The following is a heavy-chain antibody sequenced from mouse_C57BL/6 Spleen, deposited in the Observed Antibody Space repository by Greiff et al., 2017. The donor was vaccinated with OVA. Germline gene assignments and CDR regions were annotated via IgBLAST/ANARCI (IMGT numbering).Heavy chain of an antibody. D-gene: IGHD2-1*01. J-gene: IGHJ2*01. CDR1: GFTFSSYA. CDR3: ARGDGNYRYFDY. V-gene: IGHV5-4*03. CDR2: ISDGGSYT. Sequence: EVKLMESGGGLVKPGGSLKLSCAASGFTFSSYAMSWVRQTPEKRLEWVATISDGGSYTYYPDNVKGRFTISRDNAKNNLYLQMSHLKSEDTAMYYCARGDGNYRYFDYWGQGTTLTVSS.